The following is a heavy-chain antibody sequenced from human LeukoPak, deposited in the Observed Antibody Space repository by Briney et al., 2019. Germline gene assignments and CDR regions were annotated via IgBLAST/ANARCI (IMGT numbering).Heavy chain of an antibody. D-gene: IGHD6-6*01. CDR3: ASPGSIAARGAFDI. J-gene: IGHJ3*02. V-gene: IGHV3-30*04. Sequence: PGRSLRLSCAASGFTFSSYAMHWVRQAPGKGLEWVAVISYDGSNKCYADSVKGRFTISRDNSKDTLYLQMNSLRAEDTAVYYCASPGSIAARGAFDIWGQGTMVTVSS. CDR2: ISYDGSNK. CDR1: GFTFSSYA.